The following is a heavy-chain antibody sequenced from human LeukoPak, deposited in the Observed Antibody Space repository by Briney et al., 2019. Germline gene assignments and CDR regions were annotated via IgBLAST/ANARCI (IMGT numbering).Heavy chain of an antibody. CDR3: ARDKGVRDNWFDP. J-gene: IGHJ5*02. Sequence: SETLSLTCTVSGGSISSSSYYWGWIRQPPGKGLEWIGSIYYSGSTYYNPSLKSRVTISVDTSKNQFSLKLSSVTAADTAVYYCARDKGVRDNWFDPWGQGTLVTVSS. V-gene: IGHV4-39*07. D-gene: IGHD2-8*01. CDR2: IYYSGST. CDR1: GGSISSSSYY.